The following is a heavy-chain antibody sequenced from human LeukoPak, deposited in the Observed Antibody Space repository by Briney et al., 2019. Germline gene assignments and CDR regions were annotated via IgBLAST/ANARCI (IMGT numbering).Heavy chain of an antibody. V-gene: IGHV3-9*01. Sequence: PGGSLRLSCAASGFTFDDYAMHWVRQAPGKGLEWVSGISWNSGSIGYADSVKGRFTISRENDKNYLYLQMNSLRAEDTALYYCAKDINPIAAAGTIYFEYWGQGTLVTVSS. D-gene: IGHD6-13*01. CDR2: ISWNSGSI. CDR1: GFTFDDYA. J-gene: IGHJ4*02. CDR3: AKDINPIAAAGTIYFEY.